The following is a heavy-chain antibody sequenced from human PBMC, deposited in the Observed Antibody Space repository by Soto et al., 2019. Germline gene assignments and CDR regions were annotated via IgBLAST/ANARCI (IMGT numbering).Heavy chain of an antibody. CDR3: ARSRIEYSSRYYFDY. CDR2: ISAYNGNT. Sequence: ASVKVSCKASGYTFTSYGISWVRQAPGQGLEWMGWISAYNGNTNYAQKLQGRVTMTTDTSTSTAYMELRSLRSDDTAVYYCARSRIEYSSRYYFDYWGQGTLVTVSS. CDR1: GYTFTSYG. J-gene: IGHJ4*02. D-gene: IGHD6-6*01. V-gene: IGHV1-18*01.